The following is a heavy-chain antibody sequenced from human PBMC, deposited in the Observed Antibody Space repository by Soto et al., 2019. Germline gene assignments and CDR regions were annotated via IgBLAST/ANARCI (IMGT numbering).Heavy chain of an antibody. V-gene: IGHV1-18*01. CDR1: GYTFTSYG. CDR2: ISAYNGNT. CDR3: AREGAVVGSAVYYGMDV. Sequence: ASVKVSCKASGYTFTSYGISWVRQAPGQGLEWMGWISAYNGNTKYAQKLQGRVTMTTDTSTDTAYMELRNLRSDDTGVYYCAREGAVVGSAVYYGMDVWGQGTMVTVSS. J-gene: IGHJ6*02. D-gene: IGHD2-15*01.